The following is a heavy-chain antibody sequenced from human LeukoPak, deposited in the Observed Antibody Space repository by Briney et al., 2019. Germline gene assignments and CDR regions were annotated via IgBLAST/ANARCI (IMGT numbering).Heavy chain of an antibody. J-gene: IGHJ6*02. CDR1: GFTFNNFA. V-gene: IGHV3-11*01. CDR3: ARGKRTMDV. Sequence: GGSLRLSCAASGFTFNNFAMSWVRQAPGRGLEWVSYMSSSGSGIYYTESVKGRFTISRDNTNNSLFLQMNSLRAEDTAVYYCARGKRTMDVWGQGTTVIVSS. CDR2: MSSSGSGI.